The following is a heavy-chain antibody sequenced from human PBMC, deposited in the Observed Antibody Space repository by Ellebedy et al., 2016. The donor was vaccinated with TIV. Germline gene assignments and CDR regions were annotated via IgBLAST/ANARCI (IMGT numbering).Heavy chain of an antibody. CDR2: TYDSGST. V-gene: IGHV4-61*01. D-gene: IGHD2-15*01. CDR1: GGSVRSGSYY. J-gene: IGHJ4*02. CDR3: ARAAQPNCSGGSCYRIDY. Sequence: MPSETLSLTCTVSGGSVRSGSYYWSWIRQPPGKELEWIGYTYDSGSTNNNPSLKSRVTITVDTSKNQFSLKLSSVTAADTAVYYCARAAQPNCSGGSCYRIDYWGQGTLVTVSS.